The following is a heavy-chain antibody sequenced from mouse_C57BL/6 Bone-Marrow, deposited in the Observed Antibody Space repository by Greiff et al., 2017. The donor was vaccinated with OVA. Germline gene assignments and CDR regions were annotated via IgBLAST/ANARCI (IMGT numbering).Heavy chain of an antibody. D-gene: IGHD2-1*01. CDR2: IWWDDDK. J-gene: IGHJ4*01. V-gene: IGHV8-8*01. CDR1: GFSLSTFGMG. Sequence: ESGPGILQPSQTLSLTCSFSGFSLSTFGMGVGWIRQPSGKGLEWLAHIWWDDDKYYNPALKSRLTISKDTSKNQVFLKIANVDTADTATDYCARIAGNYSYYAMDYWGQGTSVTVSS. CDR3: ARIAGNYSYYAMDY.